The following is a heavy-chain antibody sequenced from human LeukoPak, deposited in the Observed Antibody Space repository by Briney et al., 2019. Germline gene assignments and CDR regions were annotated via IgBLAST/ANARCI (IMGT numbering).Heavy chain of an antibody. J-gene: IGHJ4*02. D-gene: IGHD3-10*01. CDR2: ISGSGGST. CDR3: ATTPMARGVMPY. CDR1: GFTFSSYA. Sequence: GGSLRLSCAASGFTFSSYAMSWVRQAPGKGLEWVSAISGSGGSTYYADSVKGRFTISRDNSKNTLYLQMNSLRAEDTAVYYCATTPMARGVMPYWGQGTLVTVSS. V-gene: IGHV3-23*01.